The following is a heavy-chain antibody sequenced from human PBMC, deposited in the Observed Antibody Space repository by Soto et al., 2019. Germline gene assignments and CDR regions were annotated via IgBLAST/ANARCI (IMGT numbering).Heavy chain of an antibody. Sequence: PSESLSLTCTVSGGSISSSGYSWGWIRQPPGKGLEWIGSINHSGSTYYNPSDKSRVTISVDTSTNQFSLKLSSVTAADTAVYYCARGPPCWRGYRNWFDPWGQGTLVTVSS. V-gene: IGHV4-39*07. CDR3: ARGPPCWRGYRNWFDP. D-gene: IGHD3-3*01. CDR1: GGSISSSGYS. CDR2: INHSGST. J-gene: IGHJ5*02.